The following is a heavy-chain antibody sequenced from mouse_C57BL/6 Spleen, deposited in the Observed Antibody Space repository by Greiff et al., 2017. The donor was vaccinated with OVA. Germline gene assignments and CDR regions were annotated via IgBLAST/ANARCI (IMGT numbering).Heavy chain of an antibody. CDR1: GYSITSGYY. V-gene: IGHV3-6*01. J-gene: IGHJ2*01. D-gene: IGHD1-1*02. CDR3: AREAVVGNYFDY. CDR2: ISYDGSN. Sequence: EVQRVESGPGLVKPSQSLSLTCSVTGYSITSGYYWNWIRQFPGNKLEWMGYISYDGSNNYNPSLKNRISITRDTSKNQFFLKLNSVTTEDTATYYCAREAVVGNYFDYWGQGTTLTVSS.